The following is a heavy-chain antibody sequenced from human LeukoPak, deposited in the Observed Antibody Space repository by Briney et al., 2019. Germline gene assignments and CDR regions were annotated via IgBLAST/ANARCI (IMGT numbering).Heavy chain of an antibody. CDR1: GGSFSGYY. Sequence: SETLSLTCAVYGGSFSGYYWSWIRQPPGKGLEWIGEINHSGSTNYNPSLKSRVTISVDTSKNQFSLKLSSVTAADTAVYYCASTYQLLQSDAFDIWGQGTMVTVSS. CDR2: INHSGST. CDR3: ASTYQLLQSDAFDI. D-gene: IGHD2-2*01. J-gene: IGHJ3*02. V-gene: IGHV4-34*01.